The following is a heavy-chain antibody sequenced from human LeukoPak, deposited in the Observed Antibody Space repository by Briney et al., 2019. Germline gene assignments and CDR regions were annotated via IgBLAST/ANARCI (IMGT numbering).Heavy chain of an antibody. Sequence: SETLSLTCAVYGGSFSGNYWSWIRQPPGKGLEWIGEINHSGSTNYNPSLKSRVTISVDTSKNQFSLKLSSVTAADTAVYYCARTPRRRVTTLYYYYMDVWGKGTTVTISS. J-gene: IGHJ6*03. D-gene: IGHD4-17*01. CDR1: GGSFSGNY. CDR3: ARTPRRRVTTLYYYYMDV. V-gene: IGHV4-34*01. CDR2: INHSGST.